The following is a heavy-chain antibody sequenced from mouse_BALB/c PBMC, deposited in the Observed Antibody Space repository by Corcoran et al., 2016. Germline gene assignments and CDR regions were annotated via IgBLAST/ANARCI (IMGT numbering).Heavy chain of an antibody. CDR2: INPSNGGT. J-gene: IGHJ4*01. CDR3: TRSNAYAIDY. Sequence: QVQLQQPGAELVKPGASVKLSCKASGYTFPSYYMYWVKQRPGQGLEWIGGINPSNGGTNFNEKFKSKATLTVDKSSSTAYMQLSSLTSEDSAVYYCTRSNAYAIDYWGQGTSVTVSS. V-gene: IGHV1S81*02. CDR1: GYTFPSYY.